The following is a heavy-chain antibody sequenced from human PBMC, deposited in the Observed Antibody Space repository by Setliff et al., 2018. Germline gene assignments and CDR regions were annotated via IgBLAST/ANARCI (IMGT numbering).Heavy chain of an antibody. CDR3: ARGIPAYDFWSGYYIGYXYYMDV. CDR2: IFYSGST. Sequence: PSETLSLTCTVSGGSISSSSYYWGWIRQPPGKGLEWIGSIFYSGSTYYNPSLKSRVTISVDTSKNQFSLKLSSVTAADTAVYYCARGIPAYDFWSGYYIGYXYYMDVWGKGTTVTVSS. D-gene: IGHD3-3*01. CDR1: GGSISSSSYY. J-gene: IGHJ6*03. V-gene: IGHV4-39*07.